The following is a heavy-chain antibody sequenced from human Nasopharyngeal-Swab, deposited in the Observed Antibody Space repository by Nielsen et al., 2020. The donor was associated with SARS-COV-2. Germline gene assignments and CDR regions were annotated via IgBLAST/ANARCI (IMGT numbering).Heavy chain of an antibody. CDR1: GGTFSSYA. CDR2: IIPIFGTA. V-gene: IGHV1-69*13. CDR3: ARIAIGMIVVASYYGMDV. J-gene: IGHJ6*02. Sequence: SVKVSCKASGGTFSSYAISWVRQAPGQGLEWMGGIIPIFGTANYAQKFPGRVTITADESTSTAYMELSSLRSEDTAVYYCARIAIGMIVVASYYGMDVWGQGTTVTVSS. D-gene: IGHD3-22*01.